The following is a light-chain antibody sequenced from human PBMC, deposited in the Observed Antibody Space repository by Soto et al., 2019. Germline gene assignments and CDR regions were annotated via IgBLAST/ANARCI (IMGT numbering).Light chain of an antibody. CDR1: QSINNW. J-gene: IGKJ5*01. CDR2: AAS. Sequence: DIQMTQSPSTLSASVGDRVTITCRASQSINNWLAWYQQKPGKAPKLLIYAASSLQSGVPSRFSGSGSGTDFTLTISSLEPEDFAVYYCQQHFNGPITFGQGTRLEIK. V-gene: IGKV1-5*01. CDR3: QQHFNGPIT.